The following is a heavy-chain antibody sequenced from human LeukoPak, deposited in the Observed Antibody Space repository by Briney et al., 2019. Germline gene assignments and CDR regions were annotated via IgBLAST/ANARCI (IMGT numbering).Heavy chain of an antibody. CDR3: ARSGMVRGVHDFDY. CDR2: ISWNSGSI. J-gene: IGHJ4*02. Sequence: GGSLRLSCAASGFTFDDYAMHWVRQAPGKGLEWVSGISWNSGSIGYADSVKGRFTISRDNAKNSLYLQMNSLRAEDTAVYYCARSGMVRGVHDFDYWGQGTLVTVSS. CDR1: GFTFDDYA. V-gene: IGHV3-9*01. D-gene: IGHD3-10*01.